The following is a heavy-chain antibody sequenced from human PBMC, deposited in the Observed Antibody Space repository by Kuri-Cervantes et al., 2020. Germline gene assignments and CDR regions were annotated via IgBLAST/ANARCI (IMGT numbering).Heavy chain of an antibody. J-gene: IGHJ4*02. D-gene: IGHD3-10*01. CDR3: ARDIEDRFGEFQLFPFDY. CDR2: ISAYNGDT. Sequence: ASVKVSCKVSGYTFTSYGISWVRQAPGQGLEWMGWISAYNGDTNYAQKLQGRVTMTTDTSTSTAYMELRCLRSDDTAVYYCARDIEDRFGEFQLFPFDYWGQGTLVTVSS. CDR1: GYTFTSYG. V-gene: IGHV1-18*01.